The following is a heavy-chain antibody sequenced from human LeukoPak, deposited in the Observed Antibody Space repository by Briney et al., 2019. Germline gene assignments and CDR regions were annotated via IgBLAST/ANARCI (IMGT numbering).Heavy chain of an antibody. Sequence: SETLSLTCGVYDGSFIGDYWSWISQSPGMGLEWIGQVYRGGSANYNPSLRSRVTISIDTSKKQFSLKLNSVTATDTAVYYCARHGGFYFDSWGQGTLVTVSS. CDR3: ARHGGFYFDS. D-gene: IGHD3-16*01. CDR1: DGSFIGDY. J-gene: IGHJ4*02. V-gene: IGHV4-34*01. CDR2: VYRGGSA.